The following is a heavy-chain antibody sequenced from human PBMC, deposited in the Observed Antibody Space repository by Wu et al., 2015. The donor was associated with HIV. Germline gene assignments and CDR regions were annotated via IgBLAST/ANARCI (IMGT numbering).Heavy chain of an antibody. D-gene: IGHD5-12*01. CDR2: IIPIFGTA. J-gene: IGHJ6*03. V-gene: IGHV1-69*12. CDR1: GGTFSSYA. CDR3: ARGPVDSGYDFGLRYYYYMDV. Sequence: QVQLVQSGAEVKKPGSSVKVSCKASGGTFSSYAISWVRQAPGQGLEWMGGIIPIFGTANYAQKFQGRVTITADESTSTAYMELSSLRSEDTAVYYCARGPVDSGYDFGLRYYYYMDVVGQRDHGHRLL.